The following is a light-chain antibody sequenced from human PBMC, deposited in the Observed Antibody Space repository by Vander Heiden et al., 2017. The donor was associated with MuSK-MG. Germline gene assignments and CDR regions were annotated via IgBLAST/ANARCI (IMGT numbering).Light chain of an antibody. V-gene: IGLV6-57*01. CDR2: EDN. J-gene: IGLJ2*01. Sequence: NSMLPQPHSVSESPGKTVTISCTRSSGSIASNYVQWYQQRPGSSPTTVVYEDNQRPSGVPDRFSGSIDSSSNSASLTISGLKTEDEADYYCQSYDSSNVVFGGGTKLTVL. CDR1: SGSIASNY. CDR3: QSYDSSNVV.